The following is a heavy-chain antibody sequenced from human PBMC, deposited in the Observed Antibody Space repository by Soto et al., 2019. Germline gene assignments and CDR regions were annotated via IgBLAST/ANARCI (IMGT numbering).Heavy chain of an antibody. V-gene: IGHV1-8*01. J-gene: IGHJ6*02. Sequence: QVQLVQSGAEVKKPGASVKVSCKASGYTFTSYDINWVRQATGHGLAWMGWMNPNSGNTGYAQKFQGRVTMTRNTSINTAYMEMSRLRSEYTAVYYCARTKYYDFWSGYQSYGMDVWGQGTTVTVSS. D-gene: IGHD3-3*01. CDR3: ARTKYYDFWSGYQSYGMDV. CDR2: MNPNSGNT. CDR1: GYTFTSYD.